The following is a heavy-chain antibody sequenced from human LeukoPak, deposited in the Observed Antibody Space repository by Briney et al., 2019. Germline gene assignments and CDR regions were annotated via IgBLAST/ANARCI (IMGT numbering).Heavy chain of an antibody. V-gene: IGHV4-4*07. CDR2: IHASGST. CDR1: GGSISSYY. J-gene: IGHJ4*02. CDR3: AREGSMTARPFVSIDY. D-gene: IGHD6-6*01. Sequence: SETLSLTCTVSGGSISSYYWSWIRQPSGKGLEWIGRIHASGSTDYNPSLESRVTMSVDTSKSQFSLRLSSVTAADTAVYYCAREGSMTARPFVSIDYWGQGTLVTVSS.